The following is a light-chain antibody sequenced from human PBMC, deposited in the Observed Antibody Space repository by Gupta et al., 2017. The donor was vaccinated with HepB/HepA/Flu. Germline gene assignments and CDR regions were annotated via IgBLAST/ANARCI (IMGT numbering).Light chain of an antibody. J-gene: IGLJ2*01. Sequence: QSALTQPPSASGSPRQPVTISCTRPSSDVGGYNFVSWFQQHPGKAPKLMIYEVSKRPSGVPDRFSGSKSGNTASLTVSGLQAEDEADYYCCSYAGSNNFVFGGGTKLTVL. CDR1: SSDVGGYNF. V-gene: IGLV2-8*01. CDR3: CSYAGSNNFV. CDR2: EVS.